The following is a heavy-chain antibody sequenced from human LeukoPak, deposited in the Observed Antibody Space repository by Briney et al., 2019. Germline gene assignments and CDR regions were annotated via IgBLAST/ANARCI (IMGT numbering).Heavy chain of an antibody. J-gene: IGHJ4*02. CDR3: ARDHYYDTSGVFDY. V-gene: IGHV3-64*01. Sequence: GGSLRLSCAASGFSFSSYAMHWVRQAPGKGLEYVSSINSNGGRTYYANSVKGRFTISRDNSKNTLYLQMGSLRPEDMAMYYCARDHYYDTSGVFDYWGQGTLVTVSS. D-gene: IGHD3-22*01. CDR1: GFSFSSYA. CDR2: INSNGGRT.